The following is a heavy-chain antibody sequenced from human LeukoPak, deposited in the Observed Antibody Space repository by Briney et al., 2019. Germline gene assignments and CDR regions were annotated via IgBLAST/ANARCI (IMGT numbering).Heavy chain of an antibody. V-gene: IGHV3-30*03. Sequence: GGSLRLSCAASGFTFSSYGMHWVRQAPGKGLEWVAVISYDGSNKYYADSVKGRFTISRDNAKNSLYLQMNSLRAEDTALYFCARDSSRHSTRPIDYWGQGILVTVSS. CDR1: GFTFSSYG. CDR3: ARDSSRHSTRPIDY. J-gene: IGHJ4*02. CDR2: ISYDGSNK. D-gene: IGHD2-2*01.